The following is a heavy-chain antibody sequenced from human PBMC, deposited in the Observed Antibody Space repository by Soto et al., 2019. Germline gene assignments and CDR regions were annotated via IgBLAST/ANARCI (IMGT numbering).Heavy chain of an antibody. CDR1: GFTFSSYA. V-gene: IGHV3-23*01. CDR3: ALGSSSSRRYYYYGMDV. CDR2: ISGSGGST. J-gene: IGHJ6*02. Sequence: ESGGGLVQPGGSLRLSCAASGFTFSSYAMSWVRQAPGKGLEWVSAISGSGGSTYYADSVKGRFTISRDNSKNTLYLQMNSLRAEDTAVYYCALGSSSSRRYYYYGMDVWGQGTTVTVSS. D-gene: IGHD6-13*01.